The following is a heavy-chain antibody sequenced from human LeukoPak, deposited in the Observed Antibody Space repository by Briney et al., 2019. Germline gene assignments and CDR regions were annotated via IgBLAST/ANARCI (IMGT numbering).Heavy chain of an antibody. Sequence: SSETLSLTCTVSGGSISSSSYYWGWIRQPPGKGLEWIGSIYYSGSTYYNPSLKSRVTISVDTSKNQFSLKLSSVTAADTAVYYCATGQQLVPFDYWGQGTLVTVSS. CDR2: IYYSGST. J-gene: IGHJ4*02. CDR1: GGSISSSSYY. D-gene: IGHD6-13*01. V-gene: IGHV4-39*01. CDR3: ATGQQLVPFDY.